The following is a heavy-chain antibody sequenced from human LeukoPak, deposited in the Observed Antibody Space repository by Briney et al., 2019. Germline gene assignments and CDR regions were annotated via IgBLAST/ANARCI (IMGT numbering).Heavy chain of an antibody. V-gene: IGHV1-2*02. CDR3: ARGGLGYCSSTSCLGYDAFDI. CDR2: INPNSGGI. CDR1: GYTFTGYY. J-gene: IGHJ3*02. Sequence: ASVKVSCKASGYTFTGYYMHWVRQAPGQGLEWMGWINPNSGGIKYAKKFQGRVTMTRDTSISTAYMELSRLRSDDTAIYYCARGGLGYCSSTSCLGYDAFDIWGQGTTVTVSS. D-gene: IGHD2-2*01.